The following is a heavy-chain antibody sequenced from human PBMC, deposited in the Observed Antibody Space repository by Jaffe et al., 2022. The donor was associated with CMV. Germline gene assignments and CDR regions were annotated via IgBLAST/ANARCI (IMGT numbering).Heavy chain of an antibody. V-gene: IGHV4-59*11. J-gene: IGHJ1*01. CDR3: ATGRTSCGGDCYPEYFQH. CDR2: IYYSGSS. CDR1: GGSISSHY. Sequence: QVQLQEAGPGLVKPSETLSLTCTVSGGSISSHYWSWIRQSPGKGLEWIGHIYYSGSSKYNPSLKSRVTILVDTSKNQFSLKLSSVTAADTAVYYCATGRTSCGGDCYPEYFQHWGQGTLVTVSS. D-gene: IGHD2-21*02.